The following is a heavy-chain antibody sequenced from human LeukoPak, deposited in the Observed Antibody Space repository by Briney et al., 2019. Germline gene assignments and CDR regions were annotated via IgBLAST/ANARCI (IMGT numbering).Heavy chain of an antibody. CDR3: ARDSYSKDFDY. V-gene: IGHV3-21*01. CDR1: GFTFSSYS. CDR2: ISSSSSYI. J-gene: IGHJ4*02. Sequence: ASVKVSCKASGFTFSSYSMNWVRQAPGKGLEWVSSISSSSSYIYYADSVKGRFTISRDNAKNSLYLQMNSLRAEDTAVYYCARDSYSKDFDYWGQGTLVTVSS. D-gene: IGHD6-13*01.